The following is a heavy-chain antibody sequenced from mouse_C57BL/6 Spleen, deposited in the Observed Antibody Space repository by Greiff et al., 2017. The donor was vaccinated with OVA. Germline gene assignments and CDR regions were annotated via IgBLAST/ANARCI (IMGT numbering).Heavy chain of an antibody. CDR1: GYTFTDHT. D-gene: IGHD4-1*01. CDR2: IYPRDGST. CDR3: ARPPNWDVWYFDV. Sequence: VKLQESDAELVKPGASVKISCKVSGYTFTDHTIHWMKQRPEQGLEWIGYIYPRDGSTKYNEKFKGKATLTADKSSSTAYMQLNSLTSEDSAVYFCARPPNWDVWYFDVWGTGTTVTVSA. J-gene: IGHJ1*03. V-gene: IGHV1-78*01.